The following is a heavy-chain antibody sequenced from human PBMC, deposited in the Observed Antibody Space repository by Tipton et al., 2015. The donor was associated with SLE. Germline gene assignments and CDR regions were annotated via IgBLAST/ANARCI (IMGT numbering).Heavy chain of an antibody. CDR1: GFTFSNNW. V-gene: IGHV3-7*01. Sequence: SLRLSCAVSGFTFSNNWMAWVRQAPGKGLEWVAHIREDGSENFYVDSVRGRFAISRDNAQNSLYLHMNSLRAEDTAVYYCVRGHQGSFYVNGAYDVWGQGTVVSVSS. D-gene: IGHD1-26*01. J-gene: IGHJ3*01. CDR3: VRGHQGSFYVNGAYDV. CDR2: IREDGSEN.